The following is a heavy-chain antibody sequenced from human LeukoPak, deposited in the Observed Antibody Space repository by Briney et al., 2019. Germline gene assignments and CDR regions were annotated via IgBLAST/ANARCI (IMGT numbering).Heavy chain of an antibody. Sequence: ASVKVSCKASRYTFTGYYMHWLRQAPGQELEWMEWINPNSGGTNYAQKFQGRVTMTRDTSISTAYIELSRLRSADTAVYYCARRNNWFDPWGQGTLVTASP. CDR2: INPNSGGT. CDR3: ARRNNWFDP. V-gene: IGHV1-2*02. CDR1: RYTFTGYY. J-gene: IGHJ5*02.